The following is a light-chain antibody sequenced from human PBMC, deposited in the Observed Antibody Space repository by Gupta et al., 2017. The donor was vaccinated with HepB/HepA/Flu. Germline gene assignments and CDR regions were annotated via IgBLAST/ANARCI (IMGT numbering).Light chain of an antibody. CDR2: DVS. Sequence: QSALTQPASVSGSPGQSLTISCTGTSSDVGGYEYVSWYQQHPGKAPKLVIYDVSNRPSGVSNRFSGSKSGNTASLTISGLQAEDEADYYCSSYTSRSTLVFGGGTKVTVL. V-gene: IGLV2-14*03. J-gene: IGLJ2*01. CDR3: SSYTSRSTLV. CDR1: SSDVGGYEY.